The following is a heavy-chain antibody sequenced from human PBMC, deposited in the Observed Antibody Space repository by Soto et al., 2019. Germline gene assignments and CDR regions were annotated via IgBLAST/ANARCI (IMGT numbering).Heavy chain of an antibody. Sequence: PSETLSLTCTVSGGSISSYYWSWIRQPPGKGLEWIGYIYYSGSTNYNPSLKSRVTISVDTSKNQFSLKLSSVTAADTAVYYCARDQRRGYYDSSGYRAFDIWGQGTMVTVSS. CDR3: ARDQRRGYYDSSGYRAFDI. J-gene: IGHJ3*02. D-gene: IGHD3-22*01. V-gene: IGHV4-59*01. CDR1: GGSISSYY. CDR2: IYYSGST.